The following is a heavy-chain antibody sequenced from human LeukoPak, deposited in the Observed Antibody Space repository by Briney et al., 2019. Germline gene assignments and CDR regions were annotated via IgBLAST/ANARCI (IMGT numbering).Heavy chain of an antibody. V-gene: IGHV4-61*02. D-gene: IGHD3-22*01. CDR3: ARVGYYDSSGYYWD. J-gene: IGHJ4*02. CDR2: IYTSGST. Sequence: SETLSLTCPLYGGSISSGSYYWSWIRQPAGKGLEWIGRIYTSGSTNYNPSLKSRVTISVDTSKNQFALKLSSVTAADTAVYYCARVGYYDSSGYYWDWGQGTLVTVSS. CDR1: GGSISSGSYY.